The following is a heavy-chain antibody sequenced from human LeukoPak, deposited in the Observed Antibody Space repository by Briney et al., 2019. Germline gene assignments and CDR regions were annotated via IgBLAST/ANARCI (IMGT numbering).Heavy chain of an antibody. Sequence: PSETLSLTCTVSGGSISSSSYYWGWIRQPPGKGLEWIGSIYYSGSTYYNPSLKSRVTISVDTSKNQFSLKLSSVTAADTAVYYCARAQYCSGGSCWFDPWGQGTLVTVSS. CDR1: GGSISSSSYY. CDR3: ARAQYCSGGSCWFDP. J-gene: IGHJ5*02. V-gene: IGHV4-39*07. CDR2: IYYSGST. D-gene: IGHD2-15*01.